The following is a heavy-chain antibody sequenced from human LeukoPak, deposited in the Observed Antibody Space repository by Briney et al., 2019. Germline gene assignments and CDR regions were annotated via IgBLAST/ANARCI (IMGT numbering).Heavy chain of an antibody. Sequence: PSETLSLTCAVYGGSFSGYYWNWIRQPPGKGLEWIGEINHSGSTNYNPSLKSRVTISVDTSKNQFSLKLSSVTAADTAVYYCARVGYYYYYYMDVWGKGTTVTVSS. CDR2: INHSGST. CDR3: ARVGYYYYYYMDV. J-gene: IGHJ6*03. CDR1: GGSFSGYY. V-gene: IGHV4-34*01.